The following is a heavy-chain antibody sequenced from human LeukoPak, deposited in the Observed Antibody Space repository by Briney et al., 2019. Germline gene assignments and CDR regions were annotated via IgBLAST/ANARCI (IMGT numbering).Heavy chain of an antibody. CDR3: AREDISSPHYMDV. Sequence: RPSETLSLTCTVSGGSINSYYWSWIRQPPGKGLEWIGYIYYSGSTNYNPSLKSRVTISVDTSKNQFSLKLSSVTAADTAVYYCAREDISSPHYMDVWGKGTTVTVSS. V-gene: IGHV4-59*01. J-gene: IGHJ6*03. CDR2: IYYSGST. D-gene: IGHD3-9*01. CDR1: GGSINSYY.